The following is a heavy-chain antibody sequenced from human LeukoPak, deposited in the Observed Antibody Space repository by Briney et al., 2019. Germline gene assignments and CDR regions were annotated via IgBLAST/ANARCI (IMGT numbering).Heavy chain of an antibody. CDR1: GFTFSSYG. D-gene: IGHD1-26*01. CDR3: ARGLGGSHAFDY. J-gene: IGHJ4*02. CDR2: ISGSGGST. V-gene: IGHV3-23*01. Sequence: GGTLRLSGAASGFTFSSYGMSWVRQAPGKGLEWVSAISGSGGSTYYADSVKGRFTISRDNSKNTLYLQMNSLRAEDTAVYYCARGLGGSHAFDYWGQGTLVTVSS.